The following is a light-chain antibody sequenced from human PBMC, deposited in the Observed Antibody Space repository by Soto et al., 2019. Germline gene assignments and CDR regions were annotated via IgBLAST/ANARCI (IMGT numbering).Light chain of an antibody. CDR2: AAS. V-gene: IGKV1-39*01. J-gene: IGKJ5*01. Sequence: DIQMTQSPSSLSASVGDRVTITCRASQSISSYLNWYQQKPRKAPKLLIYAASSLQSGVPSRVSGSGSCTDFTRIISSLQPEDFATYYCQQSYSTLLTIGQGTRLEIK. CDR1: QSISSY. CDR3: QQSYSTLLT.